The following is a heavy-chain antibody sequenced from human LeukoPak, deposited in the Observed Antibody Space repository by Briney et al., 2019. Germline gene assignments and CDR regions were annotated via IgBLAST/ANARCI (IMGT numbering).Heavy chain of an antibody. J-gene: IGHJ4*02. CDR2: IIPIFGTA. CDR1: GGTFSSYA. V-gene: IGHV1-69*05. Sequence: ASVKVSCKASGGTFSSYAISWVRQAPGQGLEWMGGIIPIFGTANYAQKFQGRVTITTDESTSTAYMELSSLRSEDTAVYYCASYNWNYRGFDYWGQGTLVTASS. CDR3: ASYNWNYRGFDY. D-gene: IGHD1-7*01.